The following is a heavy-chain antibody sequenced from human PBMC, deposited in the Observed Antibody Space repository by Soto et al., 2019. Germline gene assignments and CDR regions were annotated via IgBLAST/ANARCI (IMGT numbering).Heavy chain of an antibody. CDR1: RFTLRHYV. CDR3: ATSGHCGGLKCSSFDM. V-gene: IGHV3-23*01. J-gene: IGHJ3*02. Sequence: EVQLLESGGGLVQPGGSLRLSCAASRFTLRHYVVSWFRQAPGKGLEWVSTTGGSGDTYYPDSAKGRFTISRDNYKNTVYLEMIPLRAEQTAVYYCATSGHCGGLKCSSFDMWGQGTVVTVSS. CDR2: TGGSGDT. D-gene: IGHD2-21*01.